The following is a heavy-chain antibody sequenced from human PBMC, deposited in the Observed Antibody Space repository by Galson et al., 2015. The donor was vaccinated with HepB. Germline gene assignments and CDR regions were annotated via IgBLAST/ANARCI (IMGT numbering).Heavy chain of an antibody. CDR1: GFTFTSYS. V-gene: IGHV3-48*04. J-gene: IGHJ4*02. D-gene: IGHD4-17*01. Sequence: SLRLSCAASGFTFTSYSMNWVRQAPGKGLEWVSYMSSSGTTTYYADSVKGRFTISRDNAKNSLYLQMNGLSAEDTALYYCARDRHGDYSFDYWGQGTLVTVSS. CDR3: ARDRHGDYSFDY. CDR2: MSSSGTTT.